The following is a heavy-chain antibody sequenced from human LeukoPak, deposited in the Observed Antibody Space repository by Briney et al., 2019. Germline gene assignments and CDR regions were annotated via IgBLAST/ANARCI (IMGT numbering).Heavy chain of an antibody. D-gene: IGHD1-26*01. V-gene: IGHV1-18*01. CDR3: ARDGGDLLRVDY. CDR1: GYTFSSFG. J-gene: IGHJ4*02. CDR2: ISVYSGDT. Sequence: ASVKVSCKASGYTFSSFGFMWVRQAPGQGLDWMGWISVYSGDTRYAQKFQGRVTMTTDTSTSTAYMELRSLTSDDTAVYYCARDGGDLLRVDYWGQGTQVTVSS.